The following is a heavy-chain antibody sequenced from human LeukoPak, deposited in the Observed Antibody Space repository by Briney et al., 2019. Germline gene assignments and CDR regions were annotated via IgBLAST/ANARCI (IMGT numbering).Heavy chain of an antibody. CDR2: ISGSGGST. CDR3: AKDALNSYCSSTSCYGLAFDI. Sequence: PGGSLRLSCAASGFTFSNAWMSWVRQAPGKGLEWVSAISGSGGSTYYADSVKGRFTISRDNSKNTLYLQMNSLRAEDTAVYYCAKDALNSYCSSTSCYGLAFDIWGQGTMVTVSS. V-gene: IGHV3-23*01. J-gene: IGHJ3*02. D-gene: IGHD2-2*01. CDR1: GFTFSNAW.